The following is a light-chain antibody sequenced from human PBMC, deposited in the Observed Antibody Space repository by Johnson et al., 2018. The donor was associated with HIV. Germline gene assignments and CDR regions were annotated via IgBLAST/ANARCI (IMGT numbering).Light chain of an antibody. CDR1: TSNIENNY. Sequence: QSILTQPPSVSAAPGQKVTISCSGNTSNIENNYVSWYQHLPGTAPKVLIYENSKRPSSIPDRFSGSKSGTSATLDITGLQTGDEADYYCGTWDSSLSAGEYVFGTGTKVTVL. J-gene: IGLJ1*01. CDR2: ENS. V-gene: IGLV1-51*02. CDR3: GTWDSSLSAGEYV.